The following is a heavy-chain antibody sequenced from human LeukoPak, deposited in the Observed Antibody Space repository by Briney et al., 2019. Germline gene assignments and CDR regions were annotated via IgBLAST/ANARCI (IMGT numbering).Heavy chain of an antibody. J-gene: IGHJ4*02. V-gene: IGHV1-46*01. Sequence: ASVKVSCKASGGTFTSYYMHWVRQAPGQGLEWMGIINPSGGSTTYAQKFQGRITVTRDTSTSTVYMEVSSLRSEDTAIYYCARASIWLFDHWGQGTLVTVSS. CDR3: ARASIWLFDH. D-gene: IGHD3-22*01. CDR1: GGTFTSYY. CDR2: INPSGGST.